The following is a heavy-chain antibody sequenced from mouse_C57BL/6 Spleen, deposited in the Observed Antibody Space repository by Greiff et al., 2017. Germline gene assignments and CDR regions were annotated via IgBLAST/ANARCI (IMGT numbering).Heavy chain of an antibody. CDR1: GYTFTSYW. V-gene: IGHV1-52*01. Sequence: QVQLQQPGAELVRPGSSVKLSCKASGYTFTSYWMHWVKQTPIQGLEWIGNIDPSDSDTHYNQKFKDKATLTVDKSSSTDYMKLSSLRSEDSAVYDSARGLWDTSRYWYFDVWGTGTTVTVSS. CDR2: IDPSDSDT. J-gene: IGHJ1*03. CDR3: ARGLWDTSRYWYFDV. D-gene: IGHD4-1*01.